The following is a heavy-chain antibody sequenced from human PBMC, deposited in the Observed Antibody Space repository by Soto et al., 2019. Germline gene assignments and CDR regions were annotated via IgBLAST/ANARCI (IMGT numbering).Heavy chain of an antibody. D-gene: IGHD3-10*01. CDR3: AREVQVHTPAFVY. J-gene: IGHJ4*02. Sequence: QVQLVQSGAEMKKPGSSVKVSCQSSGGTFNTYAMNWVRQAPGQGPEWMGDISPMFGAANYAPKFQGRVTITADESTGTSYMQLSSLTSADTGLYFCAREVQVHTPAFVYWGQGTLVTVSS. CDR2: ISPMFGAA. V-gene: IGHV1-69*19. CDR1: GGTFNTYA.